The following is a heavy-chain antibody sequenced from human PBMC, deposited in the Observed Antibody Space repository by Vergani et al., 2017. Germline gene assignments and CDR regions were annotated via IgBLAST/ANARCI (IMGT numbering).Heavy chain of an antibody. CDR3: ARVVLWFGELLYGWFDP. V-gene: IGHV1-18*04. J-gene: IGHJ5*02. D-gene: IGHD3-10*01. CDR2: ISAYNGNT. Sequence: QVQLVQSGAEVKKPGSSVKVSCKASGGTFSSYGISWVRQAPGQGLEWMGWISAYNGNTNYAQKLQGRVTMTTDTSTSTAYMELRSLRSDDTAVYYCARVVLWFGELLYGWFDPWGQGTLVTVSS. CDR1: GGTFSSYG.